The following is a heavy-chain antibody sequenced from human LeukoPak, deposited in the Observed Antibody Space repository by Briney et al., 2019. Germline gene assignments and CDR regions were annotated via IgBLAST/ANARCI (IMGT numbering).Heavy chain of an antibody. V-gene: IGHV1-69*04. Sequence: VASVKLSCKASGGTFSSYTISWVREAPGQGVGWMGRIIPILGVATYAQQVQSRVTITADKSTSTAYTELTSLRSEDTAVYYCARDADYGDDVGYWGNRALVSVST. J-gene: IGHJ4*01. D-gene: IGHD4-17*01. CDR3: ARDADYGDDVGY. CDR2: IIPILGVA. CDR1: GGTFSSYT.